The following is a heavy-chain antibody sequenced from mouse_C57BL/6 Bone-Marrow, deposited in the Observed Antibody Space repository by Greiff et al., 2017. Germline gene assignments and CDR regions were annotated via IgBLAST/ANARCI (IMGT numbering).Heavy chain of an antibody. Sequence: EVMLVESGGGLVQPGGSLKLSCAASGFTFSDYYMYWVRQTPEKRLEWVAYISNGGGSTYYPDTVKGRFTIFRDNAKNTRDLQMSRLKAEDTAMYYCAGQDFYYGYFDVWGTGTTVTVSS. CDR3: AGQDFYYGYFDV. CDR1: GFTFSDYY. CDR2: ISNGGGST. J-gene: IGHJ1*03. V-gene: IGHV5-12*01.